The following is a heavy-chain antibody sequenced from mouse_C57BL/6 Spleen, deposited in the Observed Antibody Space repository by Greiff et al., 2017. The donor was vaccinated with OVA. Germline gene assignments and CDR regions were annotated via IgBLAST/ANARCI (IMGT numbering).Heavy chain of an antibody. CDR1: GYAFSSYW. CDR2: IYPGDGDT. J-gene: IGHJ1*03. CDR3: ARTTVVATGYFDV. D-gene: IGHD1-1*01. V-gene: IGHV1-80*01. Sequence: QVQLQQSGAELVKPGASVKISCKASGYAFSSYWMNWVKQRPGKGLEWIGQIYPGDGDTNYNGKFKGKATLTADKSSSTAYMQLSSLTSEDSAVYFCARTTVVATGYFDVWGTGTTVTVSS.